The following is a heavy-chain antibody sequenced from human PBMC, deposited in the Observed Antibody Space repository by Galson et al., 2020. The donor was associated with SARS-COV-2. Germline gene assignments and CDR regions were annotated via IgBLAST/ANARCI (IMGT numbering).Heavy chain of an antibody. CDR2: FDPEDGET. CDR1: GYTLTELS. D-gene: IGHD3-9*01. V-gene: IGHV1-24*01. Sequence: ASVKVSCKVSGYTLTELSMHWVRQAPGKGLEWMGGFDPEDGETIYAQKFQGRVTMTEDTSTDTAYMELSSLRSEDTAVYYCAIDPRRPYYDILTGYYSYYYYGMDVWGQGTTVTVSS. J-gene: IGHJ6*02. CDR3: AIDPRRPYYDILTGYYSYYYYGMDV.